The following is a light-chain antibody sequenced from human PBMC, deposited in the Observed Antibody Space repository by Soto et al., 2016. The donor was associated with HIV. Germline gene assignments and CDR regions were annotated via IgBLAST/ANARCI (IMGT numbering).Light chain of an antibody. CDR2: LGS. J-gene: IGKJ5*01. CDR3: MQALQNPIT. CDR1: QNLLHSNGYKY. Sequence: DIVMTQSPLSLPVTPGEPASISCRSSQNLLHSNGYKYVDWYLQKPGQSPQLLMYLGSYRASGVPDRFSGSGSGADFTLKISRVEAEDVGVYYCMQALQNPITFGQGTRL. V-gene: IGKV2-28*01.